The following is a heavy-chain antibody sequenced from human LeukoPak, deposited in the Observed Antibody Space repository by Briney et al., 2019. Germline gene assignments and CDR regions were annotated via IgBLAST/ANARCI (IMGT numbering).Heavy chain of an antibody. D-gene: IGHD1-26*01. J-gene: IGHJ4*02. Sequence: GGSLRLSCAASGFTFSSYGMHWVRQAPGKGLERVAVIWYDGSNKYYADSVKGRFTISRDNSKNTLYLQMNSLRAEDTAVYYCARVEGGSYLLDYWGQGTLVTVSS. CDR2: IWYDGSNK. V-gene: IGHV3-33*01. CDR1: GFTFSSYG. CDR3: ARVEGGSYLLDY.